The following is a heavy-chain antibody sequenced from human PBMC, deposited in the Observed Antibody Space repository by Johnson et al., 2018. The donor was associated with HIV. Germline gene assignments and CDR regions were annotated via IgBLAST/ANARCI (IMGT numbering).Heavy chain of an antibody. CDR1: GFTFSSYA. CDR3: AREETYYYDSSGYYSGAFDI. D-gene: IGHD3-22*01. J-gene: IGHJ3*02. CDR2: ISGSGGST. V-gene: IGHV3-23*04. Sequence: VQLVESGGGVVQPGGSLRLSCAASGFTFSSYAMSWVRQAPGKGLEWVSDISGSGGSTYYADSVKGRFTISRDNSKNSLYLQMNSLRAEDTALYYCAREETYYYDSSGYYSGAFDIWGQGTMVTVSS.